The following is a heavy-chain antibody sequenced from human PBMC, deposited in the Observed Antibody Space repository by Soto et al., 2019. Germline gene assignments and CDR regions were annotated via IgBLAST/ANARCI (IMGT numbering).Heavy chain of an antibody. CDR2: IRDKANSYAT. V-gene: IGHV3-73*02. D-gene: IGHD2-21*02. Sequence: EVQLVESGGGLVQPGGSLKLSCAASGFTFSGSAIHWVRQASGKGLEWVGRIRDKANSYATAYAASVKGRFTISRDDSKNTAYLQMNNLKTEDTAVYYCTRLYCGGDSSTDWGQGTLVTVSS. J-gene: IGHJ4*02. CDR1: GFTFSGSA. CDR3: TRLYCGGDSSTD.